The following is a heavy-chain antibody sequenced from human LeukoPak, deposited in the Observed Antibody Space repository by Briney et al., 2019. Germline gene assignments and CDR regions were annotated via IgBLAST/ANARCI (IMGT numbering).Heavy chain of an antibody. J-gene: IGHJ4*02. Sequence: SETLSLTCAVYGGSFSGYYWSWIRQPPGKGLEWIGEINHSGSTNYNPSLKSRVTISVDTSKNQFSLKPSSVTAADTAVYYCARGLRTFDYWGQGTLVTVSS. CDR2: INHSGST. V-gene: IGHV4-34*01. CDR3: ARGLRTFDY. D-gene: IGHD4-17*01. CDR1: GGSFSGYY.